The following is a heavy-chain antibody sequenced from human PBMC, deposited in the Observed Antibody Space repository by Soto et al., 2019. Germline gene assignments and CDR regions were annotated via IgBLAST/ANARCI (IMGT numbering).Heavy chain of an antibody. Sequence: QVQLVESGGGVVQPGRSLRLSCAASGFTFSSYAMHWVRQAPGKGLEWVAVISYDGSNKYYADSVKGRFTISRDNSNSTLYLQMNSLRAEDTAVYYCARDGDSAARPAFDYWGQGTLVTVSS. J-gene: IGHJ4*02. D-gene: IGHD6-6*01. CDR2: ISYDGSNK. CDR1: GFTFSSYA. CDR3: ARDGDSAARPAFDY. V-gene: IGHV3-30-3*01.